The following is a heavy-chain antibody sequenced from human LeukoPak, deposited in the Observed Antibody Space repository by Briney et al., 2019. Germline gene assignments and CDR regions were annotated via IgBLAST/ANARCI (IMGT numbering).Heavy chain of an antibody. D-gene: IGHD3-10*02. J-gene: IGHJ6*04. CDR2: INDGGST. CDR3: AELGITMIGGV. V-gene: IGHV3-23*01. Sequence: PGGSLRLSCAASGFTFRFYGMSWVRQAPGMGLKWVSSINDGGSTYYTDSVKGRFTISRDNSKNTLYLQMNSLRAEDTAVYYCAELGITMIGGVWGKGTTVTISS. CDR1: GFTFRFYG.